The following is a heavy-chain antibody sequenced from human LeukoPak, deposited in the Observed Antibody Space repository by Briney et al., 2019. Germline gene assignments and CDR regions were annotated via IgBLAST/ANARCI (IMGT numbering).Heavy chain of an antibody. Sequence: HPGGSLRLSCAASGFTFSKYGMNWVRQAPGKGLEWDSGMGGGGTTYYAYSVKGRFTLSRDTSKDTLYPQMNSLRAEDTAVYYCAKAQGYYDCWGQGTLVTVSS. CDR3: AKAQGYYDC. CDR1: GFTFSKYG. CDR2: MGGGGTT. J-gene: IGHJ4*02. D-gene: IGHD3-22*01. V-gene: IGHV3-23*01.